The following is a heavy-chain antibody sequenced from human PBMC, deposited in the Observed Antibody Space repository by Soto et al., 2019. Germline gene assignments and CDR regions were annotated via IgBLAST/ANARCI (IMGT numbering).Heavy chain of an antibody. V-gene: IGHV3-15*01. Sequence: EVQLVESGGGLVKPGGSLRLSCEASGFTFSNAWRSWVRQAPGKGLEWVGRIKSKTNGGTTEFAAPVKGRFTISRDDSKNTLYLQMNSLMTEDTAVYYCTTDDPINRSWGQGTLVTVSS. CDR2: IKSKTNGGTT. CDR3: TTDDPINRS. CDR1: GFTFSNAW. J-gene: IGHJ5*02.